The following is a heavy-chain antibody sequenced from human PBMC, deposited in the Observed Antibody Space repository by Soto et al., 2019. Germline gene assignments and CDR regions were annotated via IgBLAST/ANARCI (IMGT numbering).Heavy chain of an antibody. J-gene: IGHJ6*02. D-gene: IGHD3-3*01. CDR3: AKEFAGATYYDFWSGYYDYYYYGMDV. V-gene: IGHV3-30*18. CDR1: GFTFSSYG. CDR2: ISYDGSNK. Sequence: QVQLVESGGGVVQPGRSLRLSCAASGFTFSSYGMHWVRQAPGKGLEWVAVISYDGSNKYYADSVKGRFTISRDNSKNTLYLQMNSLRAEDTAVYYCAKEFAGATYYDFWSGYYDYYYYGMDVWGQGTTATVSS.